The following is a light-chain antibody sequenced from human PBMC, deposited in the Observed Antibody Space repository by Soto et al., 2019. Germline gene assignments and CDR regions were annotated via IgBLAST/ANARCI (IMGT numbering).Light chain of an antibody. CDR2: GAS. V-gene: IGKV3-15*01. Sequence: EIVMTQSPATLSVSPGERATLSCRASQSVSSNLAWYQQKPGQAPRLLIYGASPRATGIPARFSGSGSGTEFTLTISSLQSEDFAVYYCQQYNNWPPNYTFGQGTKVDIK. CDR3: QQYNNWPPNYT. J-gene: IGKJ2*01. CDR1: QSVSSN.